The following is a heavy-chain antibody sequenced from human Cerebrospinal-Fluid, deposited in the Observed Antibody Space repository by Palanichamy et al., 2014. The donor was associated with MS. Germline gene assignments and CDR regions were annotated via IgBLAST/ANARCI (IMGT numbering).Heavy chain of an antibody. CDR3: ARRIILIGGAFDI. CDR1: GDSVDNNNYY. J-gene: IGHJ3*02. V-gene: IGHV4-39*01. Sequence: QLQLRESGPGRVRPSETLSLTCTVSGDSVDNNNYYWAWVRQPPGKGLEWIGSIYYSGRTYYNPSLTNRVTMSIDTSKSQFSLRLISVTAADTAVYYCARRIILIGGAFDIWGQGTMLTVSS. CDR2: IYYSGRT. D-gene: IGHD3-10*01.